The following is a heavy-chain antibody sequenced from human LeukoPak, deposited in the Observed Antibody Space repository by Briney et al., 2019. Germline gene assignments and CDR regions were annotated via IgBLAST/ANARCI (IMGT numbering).Heavy chain of an antibody. J-gene: IGHJ4*02. CDR3: AREGKGIAAGYYFDY. V-gene: IGHV3-7*01. CDR1: GFTFSSYW. D-gene: IGHD6-13*01. Sequence: PGGSLRLSCAASGFTFSSYWMSWVRQAPGKGLEWVANIKQDGSEKYYVDSVKGRFTISRDNAKNSLYLQMNGLRAEDTAVYYCAREGKGIAAGYYFDYWGQGTLVTVPS. CDR2: IKQDGSEK.